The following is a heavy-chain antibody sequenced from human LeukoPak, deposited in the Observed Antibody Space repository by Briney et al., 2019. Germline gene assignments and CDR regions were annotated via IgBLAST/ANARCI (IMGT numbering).Heavy chain of an antibody. D-gene: IGHD2-2*01. Sequence: WGSLRLSCAASGFTFSNYWMHWVRQAPGKGLVWVSRINTDGSSTSYADSVKGRFTISRDNAKNTLYPQMNSLRAEDTAVYYCARDLRYCSSTSCYDPNFDYWGQGTLVTVSS. J-gene: IGHJ4*02. CDR2: INTDGSST. CDR1: GFTFSNYW. CDR3: ARDLRYCSSTSCYDPNFDY. V-gene: IGHV3-74*01.